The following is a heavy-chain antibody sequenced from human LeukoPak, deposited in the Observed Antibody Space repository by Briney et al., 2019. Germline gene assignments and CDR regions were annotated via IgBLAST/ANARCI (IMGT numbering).Heavy chain of an antibody. CDR2: IKQDGSEK. Sequence: PGGSLRLSCAASGFTFSTYWLSWVRHAPGKGLEWVADIKQDGSEKYYVDSVKGRFTISRDNAKNSLYLQMSSLRAEHTAMYYCARDSAGNDYWGQGTLVPVPS. V-gene: IGHV3-7*01. CDR1: GFTFSTYW. J-gene: IGHJ4*02. D-gene: IGHD6-13*01. CDR3: ARDSAGNDY.